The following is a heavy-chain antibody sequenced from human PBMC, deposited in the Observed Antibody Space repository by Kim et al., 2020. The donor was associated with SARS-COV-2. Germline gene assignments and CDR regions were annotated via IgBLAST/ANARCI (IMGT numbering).Heavy chain of an antibody. Sequence: NYNPSLKSRVTISVDTSKNQFSLKLSSVTAADTAVYYCASYSSSWDYFDYWGQGTLVTVSS. CDR3: ASYSSSWDYFDY. J-gene: IGHJ4*02. V-gene: IGHV4-59*01. D-gene: IGHD6-13*01.